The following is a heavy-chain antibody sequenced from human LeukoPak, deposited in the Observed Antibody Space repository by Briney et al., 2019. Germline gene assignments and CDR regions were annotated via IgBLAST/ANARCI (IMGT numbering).Heavy chain of an antibody. CDR1: GFPFTNYA. D-gene: IGHD3-10*01. Sequence: PGGSLRLSCAASGFPFTNYAMSWVRQAPGKGLEWISEIGDSDGHTYYAASVKGRFTVSRDNSKNTLYLQMNSLRAEDTAVYYCARVTTSGSYKFDNWGQGTLVTVSS. CDR2: IGDSDGHT. J-gene: IGHJ4*02. V-gene: IGHV3-23*01. CDR3: ARVTTSGSYKFDN.